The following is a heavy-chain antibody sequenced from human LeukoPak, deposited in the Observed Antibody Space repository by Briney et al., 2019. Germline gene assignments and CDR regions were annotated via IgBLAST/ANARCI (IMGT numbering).Heavy chain of an antibody. J-gene: IGHJ4*02. Sequence: GLEWVSAISGSGGSTYYADSVKGRFTISRDTAKNSLYLQMNSLRAEDTAVYYCARSIDIDYWGQGTLVTVSS. CDR3: ARSIDIDY. V-gene: IGHV3-23*01. D-gene: IGHD2-21*01. CDR2: ISGSGGST.